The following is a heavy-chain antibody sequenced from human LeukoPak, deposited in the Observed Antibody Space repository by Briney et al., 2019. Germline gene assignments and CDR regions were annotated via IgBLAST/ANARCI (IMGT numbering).Heavy chain of an antibody. Sequence: GGSLRLSCEPSGFPFSSYWMLWVRQAPGKGLVWASRISGDGTIKTYADLVRGRFTISRDNTKNILYLQMNSLKVEDTAIYFCSRSQFDYWGQGVLVTVSS. J-gene: IGHJ4*02. V-gene: IGHV3-74*03. CDR2: ISGDGTIK. CDR1: GFPFSSYW. CDR3: SRSQFDY.